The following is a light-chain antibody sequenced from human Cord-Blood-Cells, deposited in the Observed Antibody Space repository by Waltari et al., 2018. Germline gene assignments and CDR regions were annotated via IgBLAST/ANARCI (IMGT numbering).Light chain of an antibody. V-gene: IGKV1-39*01. CDR2: AAS. J-gene: IGKJ2*01. CDR3: QQSYSTPMYT. Sequence: DIQMTQSPSSLSASVGDRVTITCRASQSISSYLNWYQLKPGKAPKLLIYAASSLQSGVPSRFSGSGSGTDFTLTISSLQPEDFATYYCQQSYSTPMYTLGQGTKLEIK. CDR1: QSISSY.